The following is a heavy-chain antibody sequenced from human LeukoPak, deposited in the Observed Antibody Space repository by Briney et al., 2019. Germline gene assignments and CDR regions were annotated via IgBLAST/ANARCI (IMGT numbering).Heavy chain of an antibody. CDR2: TYYRSRWYN. CDR1: GDSVSSNSVV. V-gene: IGHV6-1*01. D-gene: IGHD2/OR15-2a*01. Sequence: SQTLSLTCAISGDSVSSNSVVWHWIRQSPSRGLEWLGRTYYRSRWYNDYAVSVKSRITLNSDTSKNQLSLQLNSLTPEDTAVYYCARGKVYAFDIWGQGTMVTVSS. J-gene: IGHJ3*02. CDR3: ARGKVYAFDI.